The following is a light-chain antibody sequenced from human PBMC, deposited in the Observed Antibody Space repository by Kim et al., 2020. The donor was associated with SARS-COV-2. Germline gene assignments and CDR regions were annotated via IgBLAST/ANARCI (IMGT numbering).Light chain of an antibody. CDR1: NIGSKS. V-gene: IGLV3-21*04. CDR2: YDS. Sequence: APGKTARITAGGNNIGSKSVHLYQQKPGQAPVLVIYYDSDRPSGIPERFSGSNSGNTATLTISRVEAGDEADYYCQVWDSSSDPVVFGGGTKLTVL. CDR3: QVWDSSSDPVV. J-gene: IGLJ2*01.